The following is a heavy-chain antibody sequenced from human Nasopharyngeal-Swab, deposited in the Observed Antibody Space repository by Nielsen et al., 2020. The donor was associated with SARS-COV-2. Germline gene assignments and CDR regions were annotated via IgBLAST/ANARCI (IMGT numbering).Heavy chain of an antibody. D-gene: IGHD6-19*01. CDR1: GGSVSSNYAA. CDR2: TYYRSMWNN. V-gene: IGHV6-1*01. Sequence: SETLSLTCAISGGSVSSNYAAWNWIRQSPSRGLEWLGRTYYRSMWNNDYAVSVRGRITINPDPSKNQFSLQLNSVTPEDTAVYYCARIAVAVSPVWGQGTLVTVSS. J-gene: IGHJ4*02. CDR3: ARIAVAVSPV.